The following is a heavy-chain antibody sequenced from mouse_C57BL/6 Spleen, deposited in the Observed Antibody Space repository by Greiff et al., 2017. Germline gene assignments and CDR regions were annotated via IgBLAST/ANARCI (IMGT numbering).Heavy chain of an antibody. V-gene: IGHV1-82*01. CDR2: IYPGDGDT. CDR3: ARGNYGSSYEYFDY. D-gene: IGHD1-1*01. CDR1: GYAFSSSW. Sequence: VKLQESGPELVKPGASVKISCKASGYAFSSSWMNWVKQRPGKGLEWIGRIYPGDGDTNYNGKFKGKATLTADKSSSTAYMQLSSLTSEDSAVYFCARGNYGSSYEYFDYWGQGTTLTVSS. J-gene: IGHJ2*01.